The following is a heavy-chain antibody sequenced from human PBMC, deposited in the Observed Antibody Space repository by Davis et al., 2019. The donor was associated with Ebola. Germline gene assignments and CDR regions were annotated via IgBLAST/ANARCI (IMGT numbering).Heavy chain of an antibody. Sequence: PGGSLRLSCAVYGGSFSGYYWSWIRQPPGKGLEWIGEINHSGSTNYNPSLKSRVTISVDTSKNQFSLVLSSVTAADTAVYYCARESATVKSFDYWGQGTLVTVSS. J-gene: IGHJ4*02. V-gene: IGHV4-34*01. CDR1: GGSFSGYY. D-gene: IGHD4-11*01. CDR3: ARESATVKSFDY. CDR2: INHSGST.